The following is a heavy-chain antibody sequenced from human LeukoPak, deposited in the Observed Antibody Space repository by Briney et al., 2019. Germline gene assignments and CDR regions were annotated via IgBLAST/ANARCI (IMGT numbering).Heavy chain of an antibody. Sequence: GGSLRLSCAASGFTFSSYAMSWVRQAPGKGLEWVSAISGSGGSTYYADSVKGRFTISRDNSKNTLYLQMNGLRAEDTAVYYCAKWYSSSWYYYDYYGMDVWGQGTTVTVSS. J-gene: IGHJ6*02. D-gene: IGHD6-13*01. CDR3: AKWYSSSWYYYDYYGMDV. CDR1: GFTFSSYA. V-gene: IGHV3-23*01. CDR2: ISGSGGST.